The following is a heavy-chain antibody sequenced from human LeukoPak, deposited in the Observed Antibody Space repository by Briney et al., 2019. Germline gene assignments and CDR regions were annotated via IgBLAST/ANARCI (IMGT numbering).Heavy chain of an antibody. Sequence: ASVKVSCKASGGTFSSYAISWVRQAPGQGLEWMGGIIPIFGTANYAQKFQGRVTITADESTSTAYMELRSLRSDATAVYYCASYAGIVVVPVATSRFDPCGQGNLVTVSS. CDR1: GGTFSSYA. CDR3: ASYAGIVVVPVATSRFDP. J-gene: IGHJ5*02. D-gene: IGHD2-15*01. CDR2: IIPIFGTA. V-gene: IGHV1-69*13.